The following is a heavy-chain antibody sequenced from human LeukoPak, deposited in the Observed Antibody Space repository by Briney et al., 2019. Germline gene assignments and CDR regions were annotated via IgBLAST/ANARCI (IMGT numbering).Heavy chain of an antibody. D-gene: IGHD2-2*01. J-gene: IGHJ4*02. CDR1: GFTFEDYA. Sequence: PGRSLRLSCAASGFTFEDYAMLWVRQAPGKGLEWVSGISWNSGSIGYADSVKGRFTISRDNAKNSLYLQMNSLRAEDTALYYCAKGYCSSTSCRFDYWGQGTLVTVSS. CDR3: AKGYCSSTSCRFDY. V-gene: IGHV3-9*01. CDR2: ISWNSGSI.